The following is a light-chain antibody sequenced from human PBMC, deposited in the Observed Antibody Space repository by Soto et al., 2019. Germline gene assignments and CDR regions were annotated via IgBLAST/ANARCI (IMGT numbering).Light chain of an antibody. CDR1: SSDVGGYNF. J-gene: IGLJ2*01. CDR3: CSYSGSSTIVV. V-gene: IGLV2-14*03. Sequence: QSVLTQPASVSGSPGQSITISCTGTSSDVGGYNFVSWYQQHPGKAPRLMILDVNNRPSGVSTRFSGSKSGNTASLTTSGLQAEDEADYYCCSYSGSSTIVVFGGGTKVTVL. CDR2: DVN.